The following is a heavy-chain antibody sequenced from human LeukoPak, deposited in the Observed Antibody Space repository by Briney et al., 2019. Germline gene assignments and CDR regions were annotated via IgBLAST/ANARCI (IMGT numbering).Heavy chain of an antibody. J-gene: IGHJ4*02. Sequence: GGSLRLSCAASGFTFSGSGMSWVRQAPEKGLEWISSSGDSDGSTYYADSLKGRLTISRDNSKNTLYLQMNNLRAEDTAVYYCAKGGCRGTCNPLAYWGQGALVTVSP. CDR3: AKGGCRGTCNPLAY. V-gene: IGHV3-23*01. D-gene: IGHD2-15*01. CDR2: SGDSDGST. CDR1: GFTFSGSG.